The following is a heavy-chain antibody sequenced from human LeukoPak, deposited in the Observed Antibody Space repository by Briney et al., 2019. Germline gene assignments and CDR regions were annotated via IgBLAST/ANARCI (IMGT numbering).Heavy chain of an antibody. CDR3: ARDLQLWSREFYY. D-gene: IGHD3-10*01. CDR1: RFTFSSYT. Sequence: GGSLRLSCAASRFTFSSYTMNWVRQAPGKGLEWVSSISSTSSYIFYADSVKGRFTISRDNAKTSLYLQMNSLRAEDTAVYYCARDLQLWSREFYYWGQGALVTVYS. CDR2: ISSTSSYI. J-gene: IGHJ4*02. V-gene: IGHV3-21*06.